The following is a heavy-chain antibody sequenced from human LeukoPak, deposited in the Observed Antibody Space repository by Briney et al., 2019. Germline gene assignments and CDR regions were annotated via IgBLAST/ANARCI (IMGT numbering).Heavy chain of an antibody. CDR1: GFTFDDYA. V-gene: IGHV3-9*01. Sequence: GGSLRLSCAASGFTFDDYAMHWVRQAPGKGLEWVSGISWNSGSIGYADSVKGRFTISRDNAKNSLYLQMNSLRAEDTALYYCAKDRRGYSYVFDYWGRGTLVTVSS. D-gene: IGHD5-18*01. CDR2: ISWNSGSI. CDR3: AKDRRGYSYVFDY. J-gene: IGHJ4*02.